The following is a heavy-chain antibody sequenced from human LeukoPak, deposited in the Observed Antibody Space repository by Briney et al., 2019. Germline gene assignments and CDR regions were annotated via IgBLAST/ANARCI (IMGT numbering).Heavy chain of an antibody. CDR2: INHSGST. V-gene: IGHV4-34*01. D-gene: IGHD6-6*01. CDR1: GGSFSGYY. CDR3: ARGIRKTTWYSRSSGRWFDP. J-gene: IGHJ5*02. Sequence: SETLSPTCAVYGGSFSGYYWSWIRQPPGKGLEWIGEINHSGSTNYNPSLKRRVTISVDTSKNQFSLKLSSVTAADTAVYYCARGIRKTTWYSRSSGRWFDPWGQGTLVTVSS.